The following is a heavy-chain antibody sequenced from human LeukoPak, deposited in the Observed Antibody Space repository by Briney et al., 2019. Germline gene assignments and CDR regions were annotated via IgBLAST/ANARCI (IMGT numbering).Heavy chain of an antibody. CDR2: ISYDGSNK. D-gene: IGHD4-17*01. Sequence: GRSLRLSCAASGFTFSSYAMHWGRQAPGKGLEWVEVISYDGSNKYYADSVKGRFTISRDNSKNTLYLQMNSLRAEDTAVYYCARGDYGDYVVGAEYFQHWGQGTLVTVSS. V-gene: IGHV3-30-3*01. CDR1: GFTFSSYA. J-gene: IGHJ1*01. CDR3: ARGDYGDYVVGAEYFQH.